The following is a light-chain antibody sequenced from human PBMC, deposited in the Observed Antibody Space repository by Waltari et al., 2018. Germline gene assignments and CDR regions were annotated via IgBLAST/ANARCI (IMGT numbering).Light chain of an antibody. CDR1: RSDVGGYNY. Sequence: QSALTPPRSVSGSPGQSVTISCTGTRSDVGGYNYVSWYQQHPGKAPKLMIYDVSKRPSGVPDRFSGSKSGNTASLTISGLQAEDEADYYCCSYAGSTWVFGGGTKLTVL. CDR2: DVS. CDR3: CSYAGSTWV. J-gene: IGLJ3*02. V-gene: IGLV2-11*01.